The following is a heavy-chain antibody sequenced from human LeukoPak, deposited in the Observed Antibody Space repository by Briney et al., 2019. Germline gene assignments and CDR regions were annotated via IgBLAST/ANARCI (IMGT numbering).Heavy chain of an antibody. CDR2: IYYSGSN. D-gene: IGHD3-16*02. CDR3: AREQAVYDYVWGSYRYFNY. J-gene: IGHJ4*02. Sequence: SETLSLTCTVSGGSISSCYWSWIRQPPGKGLEWIGYIYYSGSNNYNPSLKSRVTISVDTSKNQFSLKLSSVTAADTAVYYCAREQAVYDYVWGSYRYFNYWGQGSLVTVSS. V-gene: IGHV4-59*01. CDR1: GGSISSCY.